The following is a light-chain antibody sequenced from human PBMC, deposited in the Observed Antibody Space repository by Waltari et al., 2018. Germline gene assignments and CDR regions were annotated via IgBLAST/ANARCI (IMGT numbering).Light chain of an antibody. CDR1: QSVTSK. Sequence: LTQSPATLSLSPGERATLSCRASQSVTSKLVWYQQKPGQAPRLLIYDASNRATGIPARFSGSGSGTDFTLTISSLDPEDVAVYYCQHRSTFGQGTELEIK. V-gene: IGKV3-11*01. CDR3: QHRST. CDR2: DAS. J-gene: IGKJ2*01.